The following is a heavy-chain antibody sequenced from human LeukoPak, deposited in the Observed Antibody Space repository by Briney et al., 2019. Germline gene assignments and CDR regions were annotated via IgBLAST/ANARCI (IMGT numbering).Heavy chain of an antibody. J-gene: IGHJ3*01. CDR1: GFTFDDYA. D-gene: IGHD2-2*02. Sequence: KPGRSLRLSCAASGFTFDDYAMHWVRQAPGKGLEWVSSISSSSSYIYYADSVKGRFTISRDNSKNTLYLQMNSLRADDTAVYYCAMKAVPRPRLYDAFDFWGQGTVVTVSS. V-gene: IGHV3-21*04. CDR3: AMKAVPRPRLYDAFDF. CDR2: ISSSSSYI.